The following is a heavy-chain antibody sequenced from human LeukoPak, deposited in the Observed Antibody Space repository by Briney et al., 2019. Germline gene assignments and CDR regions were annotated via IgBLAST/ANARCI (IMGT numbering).Heavy chain of an antibody. CDR2: IHPHGIF. D-gene: IGHD6-19*01. V-gene: IGHV4-34*01. Sequence: SETLSLTCAVHGGSCDDYYCSWIRQPPGKGLEWIGEIHPHGIFYYNSSLVSRVTISIDTSKNQFSLKLSSVTAADTAVYYCARYGEWVAGPNYYMDVWGKGTTVTVSS. CDR1: GGSCDDYY. CDR3: ARYGEWVAGPNYYMDV. J-gene: IGHJ6*03.